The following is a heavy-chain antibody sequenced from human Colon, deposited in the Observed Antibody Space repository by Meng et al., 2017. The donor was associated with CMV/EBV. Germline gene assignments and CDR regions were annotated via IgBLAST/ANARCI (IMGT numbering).Heavy chain of an antibody. CDR3: ARATKSSCWEVLDY. D-gene: IGHD2-2*01. Sequence: QVQLQLWGAGLLKPSEPPSLTCAVYGESFSGYSWTWIRQPPGRGLEWIGESYYTGSTNYSPSLKSRVTISLDTSKNQFSLKLNSVTAADTAVYYCARATKSSCWEVLDYWGHGTLVTVSS. J-gene: IGHJ4*01. CDR1: GESFSGYS. CDR2: SYYTGST. V-gene: IGHV4-34*01.